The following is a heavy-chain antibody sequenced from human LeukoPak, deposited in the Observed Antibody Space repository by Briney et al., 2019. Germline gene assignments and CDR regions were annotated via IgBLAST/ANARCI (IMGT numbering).Heavy chain of an antibody. CDR3: ARGGVPGGFYGSFDY. V-gene: IGHV4-31*03. CDR1: GGSISSGGYY. D-gene: IGHD3-3*01. J-gene: IGHJ4*02. CDR2: IYYSGST. Sequence: PSQTLSLTCTVSGGSISSGGYYWNWIRQHPGKGLEWIGYIYYSGSTYYNPSLKSRVTISVDTSKNQFSLKLSSVTAADTAVYYCARGGVPGGFYGSFDYWGQGTLVSVSS.